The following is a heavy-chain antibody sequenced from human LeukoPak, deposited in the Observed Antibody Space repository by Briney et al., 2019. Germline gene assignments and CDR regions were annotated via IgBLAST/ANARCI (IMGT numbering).Heavy chain of an antibody. V-gene: IGHV1-2*02. CDR2: INPNSGGT. J-gene: IGHJ4*02. CDR3: ARERVVVVTANFDY. D-gene: IGHD2-21*02. Sequence: ASVKVSCKASGYTFTGYYMHWVRQAPGQGLEWMGWINPNSGGTNYAQKFQGRVTMTRGTSISTAYMELSRLRSDDTAVYYCARERVVVVTANFDYWGQGTLVTVSS. CDR1: GYTFTGYY.